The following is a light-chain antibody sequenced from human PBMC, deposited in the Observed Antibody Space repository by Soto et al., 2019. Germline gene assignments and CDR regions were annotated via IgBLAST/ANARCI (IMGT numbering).Light chain of an antibody. Sequence: EIVMTQSPATLSVSPGERATLSCRASQSVSSNLAWYQQKPGQAPRLLIYGASTRATGIPARFSGSGSGTEFTLTISSLQSEDFAVYYCQQYNNLPPRAWTFGQGTKVEI. CDR3: QQYNNLPPRAWT. V-gene: IGKV3-15*01. CDR1: QSVSSN. CDR2: GAS. J-gene: IGKJ1*01.